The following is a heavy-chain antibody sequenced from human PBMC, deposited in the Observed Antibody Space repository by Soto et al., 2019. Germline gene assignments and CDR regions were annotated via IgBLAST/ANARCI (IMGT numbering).Heavy chain of an antibody. D-gene: IGHD5-12*01. Sequence: LRLSCAASGFTFSSYIMNWGRQAPGKGLEWVSYISSSSSTIYYADSVKGRFTISRDNAKNSLYLQMNSLRDEDTAVYYCARDVSGLNWFDPWGQGTLVTVSS. CDR2: ISSSSSTI. CDR3: ARDVSGLNWFDP. J-gene: IGHJ5*02. CDR1: GFTFSSYI. V-gene: IGHV3-48*02.